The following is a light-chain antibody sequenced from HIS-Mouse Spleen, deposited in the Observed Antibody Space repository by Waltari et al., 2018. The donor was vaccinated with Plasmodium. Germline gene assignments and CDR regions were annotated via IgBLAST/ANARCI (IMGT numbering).Light chain of an antibody. CDR1: ALPKKY. CDR3: YSTDSSGNHRV. V-gene: IGLV3-10*01. J-gene: IGLJ3*02. CDR2: EDS. Sequence: SYELTQPPSVSVSPGQTARITCSGDALPKKYAYWYQQKSGQAPVLVIYEDSKRPAGFTERFSGSRSGKMATVTSSGAQVEDEADYYWYSTDSSGNHRVFGGGTKLTVL.